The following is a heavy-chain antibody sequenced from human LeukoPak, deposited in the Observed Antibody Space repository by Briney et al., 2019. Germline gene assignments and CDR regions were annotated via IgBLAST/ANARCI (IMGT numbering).Heavy chain of an antibody. CDR3: ARGDLNDYGDYVDSFDY. V-gene: IGHV1-69*13. CDR2: IIPIFGTA. D-gene: IGHD4-17*01. Sequence: GASVKVSCKASGGTFSSYAISWVRQAPGQGLEWMGEIIPIFGTANYAQKFQGRVTITADESTSTAYMELSSLRSEDTAVYYCARGDLNDYGDYVDSFDYWGQGTLVTVPS. J-gene: IGHJ4*02. CDR1: GGTFSSYA.